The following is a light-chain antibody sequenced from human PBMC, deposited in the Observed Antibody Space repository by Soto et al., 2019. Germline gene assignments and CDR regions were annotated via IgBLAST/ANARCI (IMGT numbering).Light chain of an antibody. V-gene: IGKV1-39*01. J-gene: IGKJ1*01. CDR1: QTISSY. CDR2: AAS. Sequence: DIQITQSPSSLSASVGDTVTITCRASQTISSYINWYQQKPGKAPNLLIYAASSLLSGVPSRFSGSGSGTDFTLTISSLQFEDFATYYCQQSYSTPRTFAQGTKVDIK. CDR3: QQSYSTPRT.